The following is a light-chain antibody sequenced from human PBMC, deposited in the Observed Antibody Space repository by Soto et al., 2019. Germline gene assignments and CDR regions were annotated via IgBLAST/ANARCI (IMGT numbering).Light chain of an antibody. CDR2: GAS. CDR1: QSVSSN. CDR3: QQYNNWPRS. J-gene: IGKJ5*01. V-gene: IGKV3-15*01. Sequence: EIVMTQSPATLSVSPGERATLFFRASQSVSSNLAWYQQKPGQAPRLLIYGASTRATGIPARFSGSGSGTEFTLTISGLQSEDFAVYYCQQYNNWPRSFGQGTRLEIK.